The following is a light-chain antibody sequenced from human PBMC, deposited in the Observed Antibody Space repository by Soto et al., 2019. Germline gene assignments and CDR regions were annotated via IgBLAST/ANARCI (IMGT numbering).Light chain of an antibody. Sequence: EILLTQSAGTMSLSPGERATLCCLDIQSVSSSYLAWYQQKPGQAPTLLIYGASSRATGIQDRFSGSGSGTDFTITISRLEPEDFAVYYCQQYNNWPPITFGQGTRLDIK. J-gene: IGKJ5*01. V-gene: IGKV3-20*01. CDR1: QSVSSSY. CDR3: QQYNNWPPIT. CDR2: GAS.